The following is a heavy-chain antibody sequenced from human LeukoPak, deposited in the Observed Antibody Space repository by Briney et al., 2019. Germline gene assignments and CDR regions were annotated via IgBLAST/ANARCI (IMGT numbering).Heavy chain of an antibody. V-gene: IGHV4-34*01. CDR1: GGSFSGYY. J-gene: IGHJ6*02. CDR3: ARGLITMVRGEPTRAYGMDV. D-gene: IGHD3-10*01. CDR2: INHSGST. Sequence: PSETLSLTCAVYGGSFSGYYWSWIRQPPGKGLEWIGEINHSGSTNYNPSLKSRVTISVDTSKNQFSLKLSSVTAADTAVYYCARGLITMVRGEPTRAYGMDVWGQGTTVTVSS.